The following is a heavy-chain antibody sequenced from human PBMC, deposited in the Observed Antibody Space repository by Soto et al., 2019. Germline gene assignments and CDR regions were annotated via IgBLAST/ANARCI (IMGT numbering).Heavy chain of an antibody. CDR3: ARDSDYGDYGGAFDI. Sequence: ESGGGLVQPGGSLRLSCAASGFTVSSNYMSWVRQAPGKGLEWVSVIYSGGSIYYADSVKGRFTISRDNSKNTLYLQMNSLRAEDTAVYYCARDSDYGDYGGAFDIWGQGTMVTVSS. CDR1: GFTVSSNY. J-gene: IGHJ3*02. CDR2: IYSGGSI. D-gene: IGHD4-17*01. V-gene: IGHV3-66*01.